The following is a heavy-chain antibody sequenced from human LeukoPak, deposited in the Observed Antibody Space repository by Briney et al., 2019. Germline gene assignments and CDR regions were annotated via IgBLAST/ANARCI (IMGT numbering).Heavy chain of an antibody. D-gene: IGHD6-13*01. Sequence: PSETLSLTCAVYGGSFSGYYWSWIRQPPGKGLEWIGEINHSGSTNYNPSLKSRVTISVDTSKNQFSLKLSSVTAADTAVYYCARGVSLGYSSSSPDYWGQGTLVTVSS. CDR3: ARGVSLGYSSSSPDY. J-gene: IGHJ4*02. CDR2: INHSGST. V-gene: IGHV4-34*01. CDR1: GGSFSGYY.